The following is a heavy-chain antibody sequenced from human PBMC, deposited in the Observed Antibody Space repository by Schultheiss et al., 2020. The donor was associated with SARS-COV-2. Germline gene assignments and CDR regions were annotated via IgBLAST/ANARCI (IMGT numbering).Heavy chain of an antibody. CDR3: ARDQTIFAHLWFDP. D-gene: IGHD3-3*01. J-gene: IGHJ5*02. V-gene: IGHV4-39*07. Sequence: SETLSLTCTVSGGSISSSSYYWGWIRQHPGKGLEWIGYIYYSGSTYYNPSLKSRVTLSLDTSKNQFSLKLSSVTAADTAVYYCARDQTIFAHLWFDPWGQGTLVTVSS. CDR1: GGSISSSSYY. CDR2: IYYSGST.